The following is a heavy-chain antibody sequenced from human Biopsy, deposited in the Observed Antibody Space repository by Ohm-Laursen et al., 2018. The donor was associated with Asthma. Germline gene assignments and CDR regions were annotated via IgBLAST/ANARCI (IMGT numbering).Heavy chain of an antibody. Sequence: SLRLSCTASGFTFSSYSMNWVRQAPGKGLEWVSSISSSSSYIYCADSVKGRFTISRDNAKNSLYLQMNSLRAEDTAVYYCARDRYGDYVGWFDPWGQGTLVTVSS. CDR2: ISSSSSYI. V-gene: IGHV3-21*01. D-gene: IGHD4-17*01. CDR3: ARDRYGDYVGWFDP. CDR1: GFTFSSYS. J-gene: IGHJ5*02.